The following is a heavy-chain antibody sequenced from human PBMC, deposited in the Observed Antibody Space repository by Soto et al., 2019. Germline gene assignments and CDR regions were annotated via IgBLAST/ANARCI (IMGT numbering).Heavy chain of an antibody. Sequence: ASVKVSCKASGYTFHNSGVSWVPQATGQGLEWMGRISAYNSHTHYAQNFEGRVTMTTDTSTSTAYMRLRSLRSDDTAIYYCARLTRGFRIVLHYWGPAPQVTVSS. D-gene: IGHD2-15*01. CDR1: GYTFHNSG. J-gene: IGHJ4*02. V-gene: IGHV1-18*01. CDR3: ARLTRGFRIVLHY. CDR2: ISAYNSHT.